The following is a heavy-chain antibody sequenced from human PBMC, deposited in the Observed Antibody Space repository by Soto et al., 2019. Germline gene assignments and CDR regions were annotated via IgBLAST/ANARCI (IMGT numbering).Heavy chain of an antibody. CDR1: GGSVSSGGYS. CDR2: IYHSGST. J-gene: IGHJ4*01. V-gene: IGHV4-30-2*01. D-gene: IGHD2-8*01. CDR3: ARDMTPLNPLDY. Sequence: PSETLSLTCAVSGGSVSSGGYSWSWIRQPPGKGLEWVGYIYHSGSTYYNPSLKSRVTISVDRSKNQFSLKLSSVTAADTAVYYCARDMTPLNPLDYWGQGTPVTVSS.